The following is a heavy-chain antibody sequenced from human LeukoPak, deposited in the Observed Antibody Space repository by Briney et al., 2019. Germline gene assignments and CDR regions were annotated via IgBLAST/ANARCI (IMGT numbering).Heavy chain of an antibody. CDR1: GYPFSNYG. V-gene: IGHV3-48*04. CDR2: ISGRATNT. D-gene: IGHD2-15*01. J-gene: IGHJ4*02. Sequence: GGSLRLSCAASGYPFSNYGMDWVRQTPGRGLEWISYISGRATNTEYADSVKARFTISRDNAENTLYLQMDNLRAEDTAVYYCAREGGGYRLFEFWGQGLLVTVSS. CDR3: AREGGGYRLFEF.